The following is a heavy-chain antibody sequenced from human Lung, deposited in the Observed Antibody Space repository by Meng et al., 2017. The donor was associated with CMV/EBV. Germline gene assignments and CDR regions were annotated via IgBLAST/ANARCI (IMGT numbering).Heavy chain of an antibody. D-gene: IGHD3-10*02. Sequence: FNNYGLIWVRQVPGKGLEWVGGISAYSGNTNSAQKIQARVTMTTHTSSNTAYMELRSLRSDDTAIYYCARVVVHYYARGDNADYSDYWGQGTLVTVSS. CDR2: ISAYSGNT. J-gene: IGHJ4*02. CDR3: ARVVVHYYARGDNADYSDY. V-gene: IGHV1-18*04. CDR1: FNNYG.